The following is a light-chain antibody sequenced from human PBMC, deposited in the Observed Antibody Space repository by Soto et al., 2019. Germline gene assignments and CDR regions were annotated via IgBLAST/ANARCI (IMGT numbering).Light chain of an antibody. J-gene: IGKJ3*01. Sequence: EIVLTQSPGTLSLSPGERATLSCRASQSVSSNYLAWYQQKPGQAPRLLIYGASSRATGIPDRFSGSGSGTDFTLTISRLEPEYFAVYYCQPYGRDFGPGTKVDIK. CDR3: QPYGRD. CDR1: QSVSSNY. CDR2: GAS. V-gene: IGKV3-20*01.